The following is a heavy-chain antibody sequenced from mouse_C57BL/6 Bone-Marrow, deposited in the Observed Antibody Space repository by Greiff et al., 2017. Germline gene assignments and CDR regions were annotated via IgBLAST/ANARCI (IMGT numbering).Heavy chain of an antibody. CDR2: LNPGSGGT. J-gene: IGHJ3*01. CDR3: ARHYYGSSGGFAD. Sequence: VQLQQPGPELVKPGASVKMSCKASGYTFTSYWMTWVKQRPGQGLEWIGHLNPGSGGTNYNEKFKSKATLTVDTSSSTAYMQLSSLTSEDSAVYYCARHYYGSSGGFADWGKGTMVTVSA. V-gene: IGHV1-55*01. D-gene: IGHD1-1*01. CDR1: GYTFTSYW.